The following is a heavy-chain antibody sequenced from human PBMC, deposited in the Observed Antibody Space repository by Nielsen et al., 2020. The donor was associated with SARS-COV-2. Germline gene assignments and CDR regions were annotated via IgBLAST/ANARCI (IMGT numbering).Heavy chain of an antibody. V-gene: IGHV5-51*01. Sequence: KVSCKASGYTFTSYWIGWVRQMPGKGLEWMGIIYPGDSDTRYSPSFQGQVTISADKSISTAYLQWSSLKASDTAMYYCARVVSNWFDPWGQGTLVTVSS. D-gene: IGHD2-2*01. CDR1: GYTFTSYW. CDR3: ARVVSNWFDP. CDR2: IYPGDSDT. J-gene: IGHJ5*02.